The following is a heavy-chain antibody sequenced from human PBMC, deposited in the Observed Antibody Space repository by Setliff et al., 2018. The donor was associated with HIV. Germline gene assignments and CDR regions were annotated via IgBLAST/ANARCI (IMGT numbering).Heavy chain of an antibody. J-gene: IGHJ4*02. CDR1: GYSISSGYY. CDR2: IYHSGST. CDR3: ARPKLIAAAGTKDLYYFDY. Sequence: SETLSLTCTVSGYSISSGYYWGWIRQPPGKGLEWIGSIYHSGSTYYSPSLKSRVTISVDTSKNQFSLKLSSVTAADTAVYYCARPKLIAAAGTKDLYYFDYWGQGTLVTVSS. V-gene: IGHV4-38-2*02. D-gene: IGHD6-13*01.